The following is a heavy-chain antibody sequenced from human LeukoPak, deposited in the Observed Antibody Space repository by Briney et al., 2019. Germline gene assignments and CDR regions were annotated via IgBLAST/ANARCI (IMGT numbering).Heavy chain of an antibody. CDR1: GGSVNSYY. CDR2: IYASGSN. D-gene: IGHD3-10*01. CDR3: ARVSLVRGAPDYYFDY. J-gene: IGHJ4*02. Sequence: KTSETLSLTCTVSGGSVNSYYWSWIRQPAGKGLEWIGHIYASGSNDYNPSLKSRVTMSLDMAKNQFSLRLTSVTAADTAVYYYARVSLVRGAPDYYFDYWGQGTLVTVSS. V-gene: IGHV4-4*07.